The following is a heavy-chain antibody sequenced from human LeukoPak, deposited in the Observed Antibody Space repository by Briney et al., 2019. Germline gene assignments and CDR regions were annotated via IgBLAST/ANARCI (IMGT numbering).Heavy chain of an antibody. CDR2: ISAYNGNT. CDR1: GYTFTSYG. Sequence: GASVEVSCKASGYTFTSYGLSWVRQAPGQGLEWMGWISAYNGNTNYAQKFQGRVTMTTDTSTSTAYMELRSLRSDDTAVYYCARDYILWWCMDVWGKGTTVTVSS. D-gene: IGHD2-21*01. CDR3: ARDYILWWCMDV. V-gene: IGHV1-18*01. J-gene: IGHJ6*04.